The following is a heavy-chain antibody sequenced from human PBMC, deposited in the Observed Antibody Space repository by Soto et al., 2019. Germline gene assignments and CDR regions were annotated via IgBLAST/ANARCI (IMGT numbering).Heavy chain of an antibody. Sequence: GESLKISCKGSGYSFTSYWLGWVRQMPGKGLELMGIIYPGDSLTRYSPSFQGQVTISADKSISTAYLQWSSLKASDTAMYYCAINDILTGPLDAFDIWGQGTMVTVSS. CDR1: GYSFTSYW. CDR3: AINDILTGPLDAFDI. V-gene: IGHV5-51*01. D-gene: IGHD3-9*01. CDR2: IYPGDSLT. J-gene: IGHJ3*02.